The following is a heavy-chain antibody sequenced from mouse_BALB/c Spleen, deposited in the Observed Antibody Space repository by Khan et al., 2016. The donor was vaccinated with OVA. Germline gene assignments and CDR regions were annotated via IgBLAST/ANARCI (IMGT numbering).Heavy chain of an antibody. V-gene: IGHV1-77*01. CDR1: GYTFTDYI. J-gene: IGHJ2*01. CDR3: ARSGYGSLGY. CDR2: IYPRSGST. Sequence: QVQLQQSGPVLVKPGASVKMSCKASGYTFTDYIINWVRQRTGQGLEWIGQIYPRSGSTYYNEKFKGKATLTADKSSNTAYMQLRSLTSEDSAVYFCARSGYGSLGYWGQGTTLTVSS. D-gene: IGHD1-1*01.